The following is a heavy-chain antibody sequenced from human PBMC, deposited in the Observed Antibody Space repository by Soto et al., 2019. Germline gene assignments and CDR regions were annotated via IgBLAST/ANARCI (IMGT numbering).Heavy chain of an antibody. CDR1: DYTFSSFR. CDR3: ARPLDDYYYAMDV. V-gene: IGHV1-18*01. J-gene: IGHJ6*02. CDR2: ISADSGIT. Sequence: QVQLVQSGDAVKKPGASVKVSCKASDYTFSSFRSSWVRQAPGHGLELMGWISADSGITNYAQRFQDRVTMSTDTSTTTAYMELTSLRYDDTAVYYCARPLDDYYYAMDVWGQGTTVTVSS.